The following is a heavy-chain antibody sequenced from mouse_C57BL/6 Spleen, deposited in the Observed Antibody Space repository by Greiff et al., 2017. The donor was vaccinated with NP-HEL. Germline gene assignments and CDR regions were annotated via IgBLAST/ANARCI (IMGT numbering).Heavy chain of an antibody. CDR2: INYDGSST. J-gene: IGHJ1*03. CDR3: AREVRRGDWYFDV. V-gene: IGHV5-16*01. CDR1: GFTFSDYY. D-gene: IGHD2-14*01. Sequence: EVMLVESEGGLVQPGSSMKLSCTASGFTFSDYYMAWVRQVPEKGLEWVANINYDGSSTYYLDSLKSRFIISRDNAKNILYLQMSSLKSEDTATYYCAREVRRGDWYFDVWGTGTTVTVSS.